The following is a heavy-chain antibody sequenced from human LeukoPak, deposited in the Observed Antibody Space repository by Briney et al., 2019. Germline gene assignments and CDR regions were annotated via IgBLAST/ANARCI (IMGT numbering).Heavy chain of an antibody. Sequence: ASVKVSCKASGYTFTSYAMHWVRQAPGQGLEWMRWINAGNGNTKYSQKFQGRVTITRDTSASTAYMELSSLRSEDTAVYYCARSAGTTDYYYGMDVWGQGTTVTVSS. V-gene: IGHV1-3*01. J-gene: IGHJ6*02. D-gene: IGHD1-7*01. CDR1: GYTFTSYA. CDR3: ARSAGTTDYYYGMDV. CDR2: INAGNGNT.